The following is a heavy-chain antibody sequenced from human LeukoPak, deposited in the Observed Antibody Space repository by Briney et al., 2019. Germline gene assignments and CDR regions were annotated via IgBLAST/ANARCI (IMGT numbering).Heavy chain of an antibody. J-gene: IGHJ4*02. CDR2: ISGSGGRI. V-gene: IGHV3-23*01. Sequence: GGSLRLSCAASGFTFSSYAMTWVRQAPGKGLEWVSGISGSGGRIYYADSVKGRFITSRDNSKNTLSLQMNSLRAEDTAVYYCAKDPDDYVWGTWGDYWGQGTLVTVSS. CDR3: AKDPDDYVWGTWGDY. D-gene: IGHD3-16*01. CDR1: GFTFSSYA.